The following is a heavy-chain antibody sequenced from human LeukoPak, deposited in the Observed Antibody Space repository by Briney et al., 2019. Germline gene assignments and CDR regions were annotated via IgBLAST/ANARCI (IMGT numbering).Heavy chain of an antibody. CDR3: ASSTVPAFSYRYFDL. V-gene: IGHV4-39*07. CDR1: GGSFSGYY. J-gene: IGHJ2*01. CDR2: IYYSGST. D-gene: IGHD4-17*01. Sequence: SETLSLTCAVYGGSFSGYYWGWIRQPPGKGLEWIGSIYYSGSTYYNPSLKSRVTISVDTSKNQFSLKLSSVTAADTAVYYCASSTVPAFSYRYFDLWGRGTLVTVSS.